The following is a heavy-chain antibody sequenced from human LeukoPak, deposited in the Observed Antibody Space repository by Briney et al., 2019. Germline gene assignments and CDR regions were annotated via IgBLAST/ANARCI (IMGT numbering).Heavy chain of an antibody. CDR2: IYYSGST. V-gene: IGHV4-59*01. D-gene: IGHD4-23*01. Sequence: PSETLSLTCTVSGGSISSYYWSWIRQPPGKGLEWIGYIYYSGSTNYNPSLKSRVTISVDTSKNQFSLKLSSATAADTAVYYCARGEPSTVRWYYYYGMDVWGQGTTVTVSS. J-gene: IGHJ6*02. CDR1: GGSISSYY. CDR3: ARGEPSTVRWYYYYGMDV.